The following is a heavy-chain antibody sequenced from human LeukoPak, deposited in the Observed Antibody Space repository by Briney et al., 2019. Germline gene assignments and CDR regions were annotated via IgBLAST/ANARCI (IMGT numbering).Heavy chain of an antibody. CDR2: IYHSGST. CDR3: ASSKGIAAAGTIDY. D-gene: IGHD6-13*01. CDR1: GGSISSSNW. V-gene: IGHV4-4*02. Sequence: SETLSLTCAVSGGSISSSNWWSWVRQPPGKGLEWIGEIYHSGSTNYNPSLKSRVTISVDTSKNQFSLKLSSVTAADTTVYYCASSKGIAAAGTIDYWGQGTLVTVSS. J-gene: IGHJ4*02.